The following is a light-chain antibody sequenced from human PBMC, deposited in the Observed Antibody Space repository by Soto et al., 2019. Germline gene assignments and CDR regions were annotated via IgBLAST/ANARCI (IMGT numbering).Light chain of an antibody. CDR3: CSYSRDCTHVL. CDR2: DVL. J-gene: IGLJ2*01. V-gene: IGLV2-14*03. Sequence: QSALTQPASVSGSPGQSITISCSGTSNDVGLFDYVSWYQQHPGKAPKLIIYDVLHRPSGVSDRFTGSKSGNTASLTISSLQPEDEADYFCCSYSRDCTHVLFGGGTKLTVL. CDR1: SNDVGLFDY.